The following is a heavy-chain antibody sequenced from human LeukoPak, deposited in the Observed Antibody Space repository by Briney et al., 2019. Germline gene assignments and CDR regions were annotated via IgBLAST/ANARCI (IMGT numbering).Heavy chain of an antibody. CDR3: ARHLVAGNAFDI. J-gene: IGHJ3*02. Sequence: SETLSLTCTVSGGSISSYYWSWIRQPPGKGLEWIGYIYYSGSTNYNPSFKSRVTISVDTSKNQFSLKLSSVTAAVTAVYYCARHLVAGNAFDIWGQGTMVTVSS. V-gene: IGHV4-59*08. CDR1: GGSISSYY. CDR2: IYYSGST. D-gene: IGHD1-14*01.